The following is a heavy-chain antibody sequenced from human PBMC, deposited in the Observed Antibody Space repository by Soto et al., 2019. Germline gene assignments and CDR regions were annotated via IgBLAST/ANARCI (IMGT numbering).Heavy chain of an antibody. J-gene: IGHJ4*02. CDR2: IYPGDSDS. Sequence: PGESLKISCKASGYSFSSYWIAWVSQMPGKGLEWMGIIYPGDSDSRYSPSFQGQVTISADKSTSTAFLQWSSLMASDTGIYYCARMYYYDSSGYHFGFWGQGTLVTVSS. V-gene: IGHV5-51*01. CDR3: ARMYYYDSSGYHFGF. D-gene: IGHD3-22*01. CDR1: GYSFSSYW.